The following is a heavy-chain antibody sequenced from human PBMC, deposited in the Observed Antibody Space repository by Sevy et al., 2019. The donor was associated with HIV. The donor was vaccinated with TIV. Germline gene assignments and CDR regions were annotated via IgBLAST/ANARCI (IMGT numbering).Heavy chain of an antibody. CDR1: GFSFDSYG. D-gene: IGHD3-22*01. CDR3: AKGGGGHYDPDEIGYYFYYYNMDV. V-gene: IGHV3-23*01. CDR2: ISGSGTRT. Sequence: GESLKISCAVSGFSFDSYGMTWVRQAPGKGLEWVSGISGSGTRTYYADSVKGRFSISRDNSKNRLYLQMNSLRSEDMAIYYCAKGGGGHYDPDEIGYYFYYYNMDVWGKGTTVTVSS. J-gene: IGHJ6*03.